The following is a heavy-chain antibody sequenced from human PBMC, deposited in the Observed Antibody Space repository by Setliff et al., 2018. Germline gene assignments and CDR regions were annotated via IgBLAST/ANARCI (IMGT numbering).Heavy chain of an antibody. CDR3: ARVESMVRGKNILRHFDY. CDR1: GYTFSNYG. V-gene: IGHV1-18*01. Sequence: ASVKVSCKASGYTFSNYGVTWVRQAPGQGLEWMGWVTVYNGNTKYAQNLQGRLTLTTDISTSTAYMELGSLTTDDTAVYYCARVESMVRGKNILRHFDYGGQEIQDTVSS. D-gene: IGHD3-10*01. J-gene: IGHJ4*02. CDR2: VTVYNGNT.